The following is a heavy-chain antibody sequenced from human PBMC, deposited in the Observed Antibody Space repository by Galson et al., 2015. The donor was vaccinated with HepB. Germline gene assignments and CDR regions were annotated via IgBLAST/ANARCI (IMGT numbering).Heavy chain of an antibody. V-gene: IGHV3-30*02. Sequence: SLRLSCAASGFTFSSYGMHWVHQAPGKGLDWVAFIRSDESNKYYADSVKGRFTISRDNSKNTLYLQMNGLKTEDTGLYYCTKEGVPGPSAWATGDYWGQGTLITVSS. J-gene: IGHJ4*02. CDR1: GFTFSSYG. D-gene: IGHD5-12*01. CDR2: IRSDESNK. CDR3: TKEGVPGPSAWATGDY.